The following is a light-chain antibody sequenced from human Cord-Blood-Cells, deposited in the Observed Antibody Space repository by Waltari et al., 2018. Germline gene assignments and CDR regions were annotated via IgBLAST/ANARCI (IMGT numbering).Light chain of an antibody. CDR2: WAS. J-gene: IGKJ2*03. V-gene: IGKV4-1*01. CDR3: QQYYSTPS. CDR1: QSVLYSSNNKNY. Sequence: DIVMTQSPDPPAVSLCEWPTINCKSSQSVLYSSNNKNYLAWYQQKPGQPPKLLIYWASTRESGVPDRFSGSGSGTDFTLTISSLQAEDVAVYYCQQYYSTPSFGQGTKLEIK.